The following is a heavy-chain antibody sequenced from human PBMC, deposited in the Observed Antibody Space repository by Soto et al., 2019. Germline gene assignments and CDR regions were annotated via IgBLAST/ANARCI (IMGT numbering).Heavy chain of an antibody. D-gene: IGHD1-26*01. J-gene: IGHJ4*02. Sequence: ASVKVSCKVSGSTLTEISMHWVRQAPGKGLEWMGGLDPEDGETIYAQKFQGRATMTEDTSTDTAYMELSSLRSEDTAVYYCATDSSSGSYFEIAYWGQGTRVSVS. CDR1: GSTLTEIS. V-gene: IGHV1-24*01. CDR2: LDPEDGET. CDR3: ATDSSSGSYFEIAY.